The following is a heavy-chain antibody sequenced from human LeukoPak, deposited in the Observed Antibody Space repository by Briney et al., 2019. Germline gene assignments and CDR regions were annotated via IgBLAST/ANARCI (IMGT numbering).Heavy chain of an antibody. CDR3: ARGSITVVPAFDI. CDR2: IYYSVST. D-gene: IGHD4-23*01. V-gene: IGHV4-59*12. CDR1: GGSLSTYY. Sequence: SETLSLTCTVSGGSLSTYYWSWIRQPPGKGLEWIACIYYSVSTNFNPSLKSPGTMSVDTSKNQFSLKLYSVTAADTAVYYCARGSITVVPAFDIWGHGTVVTVSS. J-gene: IGHJ3*02.